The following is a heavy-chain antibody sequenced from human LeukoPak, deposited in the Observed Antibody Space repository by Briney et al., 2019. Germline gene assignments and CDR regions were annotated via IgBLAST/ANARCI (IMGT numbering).Heavy chain of an antibody. CDR1: GFTFSNYG. CDR3: AKPNGYYDY. Sequence: GGSLRLSCAASGFTFSNYGMSWVRQAPGKGLEWVSGISGNGDNTYYADSVKGRSSISRDHSKNTLYLQMDSLRAEDTAVYHCAKPNGYYDYWGRGTLVTVSS. J-gene: IGHJ4*02. D-gene: IGHD3-22*01. CDR2: ISGNGDNT. V-gene: IGHV3-23*01.